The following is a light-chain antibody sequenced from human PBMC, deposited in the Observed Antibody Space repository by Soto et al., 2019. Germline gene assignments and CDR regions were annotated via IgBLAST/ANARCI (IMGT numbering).Light chain of an antibody. CDR3: CSYAGSYTVV. V-gene: IGLV2-11*01. CDR1: SSDVGGYNY. Sequence: QSALTQPRSVSGSPGQSVTISCTGTSSDVGGYNYVSWYQQHPGKVPKLIIYDVTKRPSGVPDRFSASKSGNTASLTISGLQAGDEADYYGCSYAGSYTVVFGGGTKVTVL. J-gene: IGLJ2*01. CDR2: DVT.